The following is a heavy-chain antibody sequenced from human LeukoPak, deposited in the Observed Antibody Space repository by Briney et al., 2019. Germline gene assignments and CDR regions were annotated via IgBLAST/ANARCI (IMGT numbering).Heavy chain of an antibody. Sequence: GGSLRLSCAASGFTFSSYSMNWVRQAPGKGLEWVSYISGSSSTIYYADSVKGRFIISRDNAKNSLYLQMNSLRAEDTAVYYCARSGPCSSTTCSLGTGDYWGQGTLVTVSS. V-gene: IGHV3-48*01. D-gene: IGHD2-2*01. CDR3: ARSGPCSSTTCSLGTGDY. CDR2: ISGSSSTI. J-gene: IGHJ4*02. CDR1: GFTFSSYS.